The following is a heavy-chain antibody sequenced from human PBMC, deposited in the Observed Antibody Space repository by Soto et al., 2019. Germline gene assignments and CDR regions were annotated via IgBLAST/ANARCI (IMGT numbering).Heavy chain of an antibody. CDR3: AKERGVVVITFGMDV. Sequence: LSCAASGFTFSSYGMHWVRQAPGKGLEWVAVISYDGSNKYYADSVKGRFTISRDNSKNTLYLQMNSLRAEDTAVYYCAKERGVVVITFGMDVRGQGTTVTVSS. V-gene: IGHV3-30*18. J-gene: IGHJ6*02. CDR2: ISYDGSNK. CDR1: GFTFSSYG. D-gene: IGHD3-22*01.